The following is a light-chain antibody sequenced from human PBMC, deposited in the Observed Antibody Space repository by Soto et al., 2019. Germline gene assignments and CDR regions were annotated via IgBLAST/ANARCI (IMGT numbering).Light chain of an antibody. CDR1: QSVSTY. V-gene: IGKV3-11*01. CDR2: DAS. J-gene: IGKJ5*01. Sequence: EVVLTQSPVTLSFSPGERATLSCRASQSVSTYLAWYQQKPGQAPRLLIYDASSRATGIPARFSGSGSGTDFTLTISSLEPEDFAVYYCQQRSKLFTFGQGTRLEI. CDR3: QQRSKLFT.